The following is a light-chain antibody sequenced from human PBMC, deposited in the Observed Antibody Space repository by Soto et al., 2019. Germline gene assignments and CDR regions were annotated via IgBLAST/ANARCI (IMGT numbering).Light chain of an antibody. J-gene: IGKJ2*01. V-gene: IGKV3-20*01. Sequence: EIVLTQSPGTLSLSPGEGATLSCRASQSVSSNKLAWYQQKPGQTPRLLIYGASSRATGVPDRFSGSGSGTDFTLTISRLEPEDFAVYYCQQYGSSPYTFGQGTKLEIK. CDR2: GAS. CDR3: QQYGSSPYT. CDR1: QSVSSNK.